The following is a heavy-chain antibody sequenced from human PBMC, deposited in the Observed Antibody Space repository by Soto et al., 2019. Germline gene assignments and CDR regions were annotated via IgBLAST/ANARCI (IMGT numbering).Heavy chain of an antibody. Sequence: QVQLQESGPGLVKPSQTLSLTCTVSGGSISTGGYYWSWSRQHPGRGLEWIGYIYHSGMTYSNPSLQSRVAISIDTSKNQFSLKLSSVTAADTAVYYCATVRWELHDAFDIWGQGTMVSVSS. CDR3: ATVRWELHDAFDI. CDR1: GGSISTGGYY. J-gene: IGHJ3*02. V-gene: IGHV4-31*03. CDR2: IYHSGMT. D-gene: IGHD1-26*01.